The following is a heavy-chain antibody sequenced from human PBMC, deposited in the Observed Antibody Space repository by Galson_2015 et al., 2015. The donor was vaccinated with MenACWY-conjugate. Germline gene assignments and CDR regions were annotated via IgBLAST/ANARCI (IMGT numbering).Heavy chain of an antibody. J-gene: IGHJ4*02. Sequence: SLRLSCAASGLTFSDYYMSWIRQAPGKGLEWVSYISNSGTSTNYADSVKGRFTISRDNAKNSLYLQMNSLRAEDTAVYYCARDRHYDRSGPETYDYWGQGTLVTVSS. V-gene: IGHV3-11*05. D-gene: IGHD3-22*01. CDR2: ISNSGTST. CDR1: GLTFSDYY. CDR3: ARDRHYDRSGPETYDY.